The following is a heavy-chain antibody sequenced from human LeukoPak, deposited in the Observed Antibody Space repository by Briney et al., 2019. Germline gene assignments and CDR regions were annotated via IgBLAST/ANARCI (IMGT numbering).Heavy chain of an antibody. CDR3: ARSSLGSGYEPFDY. Sequence: SETLSLTCTVSGGSISSSSYSWGWIRQPPGKGLEWIGNIYYSGSGSTYYKPSLKSRVTISVDTSKNQFSLKLISVTAADTAVYYCARSSLGSGYEPFDYWGQGTLVTVSS. J-gene: IGHJ4*02. V-gene: IGHV4-39*01. CDR1: GGSISSSSYS. CDR2: IYYSGSGST. D-gene: IGHD5-12*01.